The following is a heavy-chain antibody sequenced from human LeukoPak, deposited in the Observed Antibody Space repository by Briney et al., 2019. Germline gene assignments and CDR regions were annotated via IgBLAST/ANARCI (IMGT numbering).Heavy chain of an antibody. Sequence: GGSLRLSCAASGHTFDEYAMHWVRQAPGKGLEGVSFISWGGCSTYYAVSVKAPFTISRDNSKSSLYLQMNSLRAEDTALYYCAKDISYDSSGYDYWGQGTLVTVSS. J-gene: IGHJ4*02. D-gene: IGHD3-22*01. CDR3: AKDISYDSSGYDY. CDR2: ISWGGCST. CDR1: GHTFDEYA. V-gene: IGHV3-43D*04.